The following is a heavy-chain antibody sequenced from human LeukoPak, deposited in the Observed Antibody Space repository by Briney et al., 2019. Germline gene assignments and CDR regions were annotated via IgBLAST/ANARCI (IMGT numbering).Heavy chain of an antibody. CDR2: INHSGST. Sequence: SETLSLTCAVYGGSFSGYYWSWIRQPPGKGLEWIGEINHSGSTNYNPSLKSRVTISVDTSKNQFSLRLTSVTAADTAVYYCARGRGGGGSSNNWFDPWGRGTLVTVSS. D-gene: IGHD2-15*01. V-gene: IGHV4-34*01. CDR3: ARGRGGGGSSNNWFDP. J-gene: IGHJ5*02. CDR1: GGSFSGYY.